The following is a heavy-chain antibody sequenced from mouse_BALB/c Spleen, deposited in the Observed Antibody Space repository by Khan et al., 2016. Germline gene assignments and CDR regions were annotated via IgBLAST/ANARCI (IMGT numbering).Heavy chain of an antibody. D-gene: IGHD1-1*01. CDR2: INSGGGNT. CDR3: AMKGAYYGSSSPFAY. V-gene: IGHV5-12-1*01. Sequence: EVELVESGGGLVKPGGSLQLSCAASGFAFSSYDMSWVRQTPEKRLEWVAYINSGGGNTYYPDTVKGRFTISRDNAKSTLYLQMFSLKSEDTAMYYCAMKGAYYGSSSPFAYWGQGTLVTVSA. J-gene: IGHJ3*01. CDR1: GFAFSSYD.